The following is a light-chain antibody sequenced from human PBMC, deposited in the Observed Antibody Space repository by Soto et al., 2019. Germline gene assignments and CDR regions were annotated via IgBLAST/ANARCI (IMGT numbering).Light chain of an antibody. CDR2: EVS. CDR3: SSYTSSSTLEV. J-gene: IGLJ2*01. CDR1: SSDVGGYNY. Sequence: QSALTQPASVSGSPGQSITISCTGTSSDVGGYNYVSWYQQHPGKAPKLMIYEVSNRPSGVSNCFSGSKSGNTASLTISGLQAEDEADYYCSSYTSSSTLEVFGGGTKVTVL. V-gene: IGLV2-14*01.